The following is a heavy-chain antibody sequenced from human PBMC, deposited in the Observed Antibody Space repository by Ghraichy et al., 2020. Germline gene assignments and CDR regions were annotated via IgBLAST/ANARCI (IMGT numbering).Heavy chain of an antibody. CDR3: ARHDHGAGHYYDSSGYYPRWYFDY. CDR1: GGSISSYY. Sequence: SQTLSLTCTVSGGSISSYYWSWIRQPPGKGLEWIGYIYYSGSTNYNPSLKSRVTISVDTSKNQFSLKLSSVTAADTAVYYCARHDHGAGHYYDSSGYYPRWYFDYWGQGTLVTVSS. V-gene: IGHV4-59*08. CDR2: IYYSGST. D-gene: IGHD3-22*01. J-gene: IGHJ4*02.